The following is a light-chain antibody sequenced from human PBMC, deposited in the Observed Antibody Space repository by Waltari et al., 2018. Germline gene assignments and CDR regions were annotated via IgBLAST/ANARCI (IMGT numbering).Light chain of an antibody. Sequence: DIQMTQSPSSLSASVGDRVTITCQASQDISNYLNWYQQKPGKAPKLLIYDASNLETGVPSRFSGSGSGTDFTLTISSLEPEDFAVYYCQQRTKWVTFGGGTTLDIK. V-gene: IGKV1-33*01. J-gene: IGKJ4*01. CDR2: DAS. CDR1: QDISNY. CDR3: QQRTKWVT.